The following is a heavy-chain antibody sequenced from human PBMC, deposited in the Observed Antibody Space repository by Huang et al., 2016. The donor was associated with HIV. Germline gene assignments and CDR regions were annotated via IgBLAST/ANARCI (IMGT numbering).Heavy chain of an antibody. J-gene: IGHJ4*02. CDR3: ARGVGNSNRGFDI. CDR1: GGTVSSFS. Sequence: QVQLVQSGAEMKKSGSSVKVSCKASGGTVSSFSFTWVRQAPGHGLEWMGVIIPLHDTTDLAKKFRGRVTLTADESTNTAFMELSGLTSQDTAVYYCARGVGNSNRGFDIWGQGTLVTVS. CDR2: IIPLHDTT. D-gene: IGHD5-18*01. V-gene: IGHV1-69*13.